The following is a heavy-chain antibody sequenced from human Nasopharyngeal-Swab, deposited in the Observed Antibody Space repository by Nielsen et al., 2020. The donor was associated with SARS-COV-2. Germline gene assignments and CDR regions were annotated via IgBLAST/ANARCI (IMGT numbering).Heavy chain of an antibody. D-gene: IGHD2-2*03. V-gene: IGHV4-61*01. CDR2: IYYSGST. CDR3: AREMVSGLLEIVVVPAATISYGMDV. Sequence: ESLKISCTVSGGSVSSGSYYWSWIRQPPGKGLEWIGYIYYSGSTNYNPSLKSRVTISVDTSKNQFSLKLSSVTAADTAVYYCAREMVSGLLEIVVVPAATISYGMDVWGQGTTVTVSS. CDR1: GGSVSSGSYY. J-gene: IGHJ6*02.